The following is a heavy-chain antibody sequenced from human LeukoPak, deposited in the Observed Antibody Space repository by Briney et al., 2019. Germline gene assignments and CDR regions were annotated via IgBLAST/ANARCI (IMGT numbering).Heavy chain of an antibody. V-gene: IGHV3-7*01. CDR3: ARVVEDDRRIRFLEWLPNYYYYYGMDV. CDR2: IKQDGSEK. J-gene: IGHJ6*02. Sequence: PGGSLRLSCAASGFTFSSYWMSWVRQAPGKGLEWVANIKQDGSEKYYVDSVKGRFTISRDNAKNSLYLQMNSLRAEDTAVYYCARVVEDDRRIRFLEWLPNYYYYYGMDVWGQGTMVTVSS. CDR1: GFTFSSYW. D-gene: IGHD3-3*01.